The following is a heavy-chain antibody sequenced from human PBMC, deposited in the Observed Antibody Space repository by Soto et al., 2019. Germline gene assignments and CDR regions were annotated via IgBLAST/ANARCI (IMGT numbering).Heavy chain of an antibody. J-gene: IGHJ3*02. CDR2: ISGSGGSP. V-gene: IGHV3-23*01. D-gene: IGHD3-10*01. CDR1: GFTFSSSA. Sequence: GGSLRLSCAASGFTFSSSAMSWVRQAPGKRLEWVSAISGSGGSPYYADSVKGRFTISRDNYKKTLYLQMNSLRAEDTAVYYCALDYYGSGSYPNDAFDIWGQGTMVPVSS. CDR3: ALDYYGSGSYPNDAFDI.